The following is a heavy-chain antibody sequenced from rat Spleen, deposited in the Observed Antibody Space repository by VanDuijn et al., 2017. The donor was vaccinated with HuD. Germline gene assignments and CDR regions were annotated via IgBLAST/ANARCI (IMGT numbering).Heavy chain of an antibody. CDR2: IIYDGSST. CDR3: ATQDYGGYSERPFAY. J-gene: IGHJ3*01. Sequence: EVQLVESGGGLVQPGNSLKLSCAASGFTFSDYAMAWVRQSPKKGLEWVATIIYDGSSTYYRDSVEGRFTISRDNAKSTLYLQMDSLRSEDAATYYCATQDYGGYSERPFAYWGQGTLVTVSS. D-gene: IGHD1-11*01. CDR1: GFTFSDYA. V-gene: IGHV5S10*01.